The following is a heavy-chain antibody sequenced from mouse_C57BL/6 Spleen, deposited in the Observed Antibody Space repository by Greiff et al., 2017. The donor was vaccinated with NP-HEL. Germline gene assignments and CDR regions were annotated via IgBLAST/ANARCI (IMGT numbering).Heavy chain of an antibody. V-gene: IGHV1-64*01. Sequence: QVQLQQPGAELVKPGASVKLSCKASGYTFTSYWMHWVKQRPEQGLEWIGMIHPNSGSTNYNEKFKSKATLTVDKSSSTAYMQLSSLTSEDSAVYYWARGTAQAYFDYWGQGTTLTVSS. CDR2: IHPNSGST. D-gene: IGHD3-2*02. CDR3: ARGTAQAYFDY. J-gene: IGHJ2*01. CDR1: GYTFTSYW.